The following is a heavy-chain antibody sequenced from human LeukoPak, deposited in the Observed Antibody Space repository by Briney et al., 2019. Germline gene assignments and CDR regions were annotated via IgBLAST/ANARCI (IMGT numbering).Heavy chain of an antibody. D-gene: IGHD6-13*01. CDR1: GYTFIGYY. V-gene: IGHV1-2*02. CDR2: INPNSGGT. Sequence: ASVKVSCKASGYTFIGYYMHWVRQAPGQGLEWMGWINPNSGGTNYAQKFQGRVTMTRDTSISTAYMELSRLRSDDTAVYYCARESQYSSSWYWIWGQGTLVTVSS. J-gene: IGHJ4*02. CDR3: ARESQYSSSWYWI.